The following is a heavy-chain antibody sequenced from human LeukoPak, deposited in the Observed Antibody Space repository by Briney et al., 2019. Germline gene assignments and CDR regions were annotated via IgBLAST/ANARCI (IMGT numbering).Heavy chain of an antibody. J-gene: IGHJ4*02. D-gene: IGHD3-10*01. CDR3: ARDRDYYYGSGSYYYY. CDR2: INHSGST. V-gene: IGHV4-34*01. Sequence: SETLSLTCAVYGGSFSGYYWSWIRQPPGKGLEWIGEINHSGSTNYNPSLKSRVTISVDTSKNQFSLKLSSVTATDTAVYYCARDRDYYYGSGSYYYYWGQGTLVTVSS. CDR1: GGSFSGYY.